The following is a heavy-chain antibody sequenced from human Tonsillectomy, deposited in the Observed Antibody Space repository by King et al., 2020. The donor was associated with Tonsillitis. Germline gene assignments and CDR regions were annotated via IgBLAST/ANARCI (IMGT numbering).Heavy chain of an antibody. CDR2: IYHSGNT. CDR1: DDSISSAYY. D-gene: IGHD2/OR15-2a*01. Sequence: VQLQESGPGLVKPSETLSLTCSVSDDSISSAYYWGWIRQPPGKRLEWIGSIYHSGNTYYNPSLQSRVTISVDTSKNRLSLKLTSVTAADTAVYYCAKRSNTLPVDAFDLWGQGTMVTASS. J-gene: IGHJ3*01. CDR3: AKRSNTLPVDAFDL. V-gene: IGHV4-38-2*02.